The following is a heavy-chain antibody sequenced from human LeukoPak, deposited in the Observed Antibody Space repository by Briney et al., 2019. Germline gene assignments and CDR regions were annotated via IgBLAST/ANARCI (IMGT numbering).Heavy chain of an antibody. J-gene: IGHJ4*02. CDR1: GYTITSYA. CDR3: ARERPGVIFDY. CDR2: INTNTGNP. Sequence: ASVKVSCKASGYTITSYAMAWVRQAPGQGLEWMGWINTNTGNPTYAQDFTGRFVFSLDTSVSTAYLQISTLKAEDTAVYYCARERPGVIFDYWGQGTLVTVSS. D-gene: IGHD3-10*01. V-gene: IGHV7-4-1*02.